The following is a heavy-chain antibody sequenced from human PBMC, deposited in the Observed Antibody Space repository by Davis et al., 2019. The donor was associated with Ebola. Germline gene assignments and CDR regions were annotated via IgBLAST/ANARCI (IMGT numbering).Heavy chain of an antibody. D-gene: IGHD3-3*01. CDR1: GGSFSTFS. CDR2: IIPLFGTA. CDR3: ARAVFGVVIKPFDY. J-gene: IGHJ4*02. V-gene: IGHV1-69*13. Sequence: SVKVSCKASGGSFSTFSINWLRQAPGHGPEWMGGIIPLFGTANYAQKFQGRVTITADEATSTAYMELTSLRSEDTAVYYCARAVFGVVIKPFDYWGQGTLVTVSS.